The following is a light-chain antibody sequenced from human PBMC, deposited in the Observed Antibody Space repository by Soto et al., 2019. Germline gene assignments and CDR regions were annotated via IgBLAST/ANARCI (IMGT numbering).Light chain of an antibody. V-gene: IGLV2-11*01. Sequence: QSALTQPRSVSGSPGQSVTISCTGTSSDFGGYNYVSWYQQHPGKAPKLMIYDVSKRPSGVPDRFSGSKSGNTASLTISGLQAADEADYYCCSYAGSYVFGTGTKLTVL. CDR1: SSDFGGYNY. CDR2: DVS. CDR3: CSYAGSYV. J-gene: IGLJ1*01.